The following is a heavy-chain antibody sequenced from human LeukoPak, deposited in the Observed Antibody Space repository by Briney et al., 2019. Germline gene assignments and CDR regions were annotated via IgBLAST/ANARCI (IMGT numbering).Heavy chain of an antibody. J-gene: IGHJ6*03. CDR2: ISGSGGST. CDR1: GFTFSSYA. CDR3: AKDPATIPYYYMDV. D-gene: IGHD5-12*01. V-gene: IGHV3-23*01. Sequence: GGSLRLSCAVSGFTFSSYAMSWVRQAPGKGLEWVSAISGSGGSTYYADSVKGRFTISRDNSKNTLYLQMNSLRAEDTAVYYCAKDPATIPYYYMDVWGKGTTVTVSS.